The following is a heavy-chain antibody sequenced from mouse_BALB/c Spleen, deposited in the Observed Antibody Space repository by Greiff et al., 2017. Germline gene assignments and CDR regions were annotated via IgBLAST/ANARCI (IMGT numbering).Heavy chain of an antibody. CDR1: GYTFTDYA. D-gene: IGHD1-1*01. Sequence: QVHVKQSGAELVRPGVSVKISCKGSGYTFTDYAMHWVKQSHAKSLEWIGVISTYYGDASYNQKFKGKATMTVDKSSSTAYMELARLTSEDSAIYYCAKGTTGYYAMDYWGQGTSVTVSS. J-gene: IGHJ4*01. V-gene: IGHV1S137*01. CDR3: AKGTTGYYAMDY. CDR2: ISTYYGDA.